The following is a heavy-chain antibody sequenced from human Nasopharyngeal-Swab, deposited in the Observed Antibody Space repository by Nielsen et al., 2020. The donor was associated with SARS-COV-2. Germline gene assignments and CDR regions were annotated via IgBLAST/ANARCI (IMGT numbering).Heavy chain of an antibody. CDR3: AKELGPYGDYVFHAFDI. CDR1: GFTFGSYG. CDR2: ISYDGSNK. V-gene: IGHV3-30*18. D-gene: IGHD4-17*01. Sequence: GGSLRLSCAASGFTFGSYGMHWVRQAPGKGLEWVAVISYDGSNKYYADSVKGRFTISRDNSKNTLYLQMNSLRAEDTAVYYCAKELGPYGDYVFHAFDIWGQGTMVTVSS. J-gene: IGHJ3*02.